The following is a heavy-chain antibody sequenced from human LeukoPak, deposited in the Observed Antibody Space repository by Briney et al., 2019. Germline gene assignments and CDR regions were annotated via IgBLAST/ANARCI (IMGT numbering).Heavy chain of an antibody. J-gene: IGHJ4*02. CDR2: IYYSGST. CDR3: ARNDKYSSPF. V-gene: IGHV4-39*01. D-gene: IGHD6-6*01. Sequence: SETLSLTCTVSGGSISSSIYYWGWIRQPPRKGLEWIGSIYYSGSTYYNPSLKSRVTISVDTSKNQFSLKLSSVTAADTAVYYCARNDKYSSPFWGQGTLVTVSS. CDR1: GGSISSSIYY.